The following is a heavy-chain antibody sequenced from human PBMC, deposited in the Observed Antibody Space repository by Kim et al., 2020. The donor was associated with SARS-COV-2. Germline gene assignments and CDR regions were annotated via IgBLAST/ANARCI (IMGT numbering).Heavy chain of an antibody. CDR1: GFTFNSHA. CDR2: ISSRGDRI. D-gene: IGHD6-13*01. CDR3: VRGGLPADGERYFQH. V-gene: IGHV3-23*01. Sequence: GGSLRLSCAASGFTFNSHAMSWLRQAPGKGLEWVSVISSRGDRIYYSDSVRGRFTISRDDAKNTLFLQMNILRVEDTAVYYCVRGGLPADGERYFQHWG. J-gene: IGHJ1*01.